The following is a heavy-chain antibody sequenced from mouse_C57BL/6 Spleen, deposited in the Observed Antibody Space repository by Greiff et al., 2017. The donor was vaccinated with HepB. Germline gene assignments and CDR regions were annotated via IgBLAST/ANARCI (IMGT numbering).Heavy chain of an antibody. Sequence: EVQLQQSGAELVRPGASVKLSCTASGFNIKDDYMHWVKQRPEQGLEWIGWIDPENGDTEYASKFQGKATITADTSSNTAYLQLSSLTSEDTAVYYCTRDGYYVNWYFDVWGTGTTVTVSS. J-gene: IGHJ1*03. CDR1: GFNIKDDY. V-gene: IGHV14-4*01. D-gene: IGHD2-3*01. CDR3: TRDGYYVNWYFDV. CDR2: IDPENGDT.